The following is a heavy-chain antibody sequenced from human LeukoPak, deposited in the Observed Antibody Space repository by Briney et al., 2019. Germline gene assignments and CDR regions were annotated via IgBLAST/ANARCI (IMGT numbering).Heavy chain of an antibody. CDR3: ARDSGLGLFGV. D-gene: IGHD3-10*01. Sequence: ASVKLSFNSSGYTFISYASNCLRRGTRQALEWRGWISIFKGDTKYAQKFQDRVTMTTDTSTSTAHLELRSLTSEDTAIYYCARDSGLGLFGVWGQGTVVTVSS. CDR2: ISIFKGDT. V-gene: IGHV1-18*01. CDR1: GYTFISYA. J-gene: IGHJ3*01.